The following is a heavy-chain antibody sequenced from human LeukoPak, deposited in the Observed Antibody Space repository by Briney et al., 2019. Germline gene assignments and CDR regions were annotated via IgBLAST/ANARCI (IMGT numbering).Heavy chain of an antibody. D-gene: IGHD6-19*01. CDR2: ISYDGSNK. CDR1: EFAFSSFA. V-gene: IGHV3-30-3*01. J-gene: IGHJ6*02. Sequence: GGSLRPSCAASEFAFSSFALHWVRQAPGKGLEWVAVISYDGSNKNYADSVKGRFTISRDNSKNTLYLQMNSLRGEDTALYYCARDGNSGWFTGENYYYYGMDVWGQGTTVTVSS. CDR3: ARDGNSGWFTGENYYYYGMDV.